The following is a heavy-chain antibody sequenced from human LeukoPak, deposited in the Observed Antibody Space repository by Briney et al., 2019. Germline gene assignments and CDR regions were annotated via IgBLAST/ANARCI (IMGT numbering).Heavy chain of an antibody. Sequence: SETLSLTCAVYGGSLSGYYWRWIRQPPGKGLEWIGEINHSGSTNYNPSLKSRVTISVDTSKNQFSLKLSSVTAADTAVYYCARLRVVTQTYYYYGMDVWGQGTTVTVSS. J-gene: IGHJ6*02. D-gene: IGHD3-3*01. V-gene: IGHV4-34*01. CDR2: INHSGST. CDR3: ARLRVVTQTYYYYGMDV. CDR1: GGSLSGYY.